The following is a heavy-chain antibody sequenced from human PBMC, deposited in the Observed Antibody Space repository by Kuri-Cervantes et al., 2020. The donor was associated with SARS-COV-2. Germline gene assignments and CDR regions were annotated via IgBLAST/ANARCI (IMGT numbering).Heavy chain of an antibody. J-gene: IGHJ6*03. CDR1: GYTFTSYD. Sequence: ASVKVSCKASGYTFTSYDINRVRQATGQGLEWMGWMNPNSGNTGYAQKFQGRVTITRNTSISTAYMELSSLRSEDTAVYYCALGYWGSGYPRYYYYMDVWGKGTTVTVSS. CDR2: MNPNSGNT. CDR3: ALGYWGSGYPRYYYYMDV. V-gene: IGHV1-8*03. D-gene: IGHD3-22*01.